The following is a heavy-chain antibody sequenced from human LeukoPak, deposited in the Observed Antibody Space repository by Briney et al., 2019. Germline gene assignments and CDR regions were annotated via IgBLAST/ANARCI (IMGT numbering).Heavy chain of an antibody. V-gene: IGHV1-2*04. Sequence: ASVKVSCKASGYTFTGYYMHWVRQAPGQGLEWMGWINPNSGGTNYAQKFQGWVTITRDTSISTVYMELSSLRSEDTAVYYCARLQSEPLGDYWGQGTLVTVSS. CDR1: GYTFTGYY. CDR2: INPNSGGT. J-gene: IGHJ4*02. CDR3: ARLQSEPLGDY. D-gene: IGHD7-27*01.